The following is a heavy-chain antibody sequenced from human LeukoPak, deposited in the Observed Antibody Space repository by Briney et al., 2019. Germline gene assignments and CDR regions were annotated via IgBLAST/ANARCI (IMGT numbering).Heavy chain of an antibody. Sequence: SETLSLTCAVYGGSFSGYYWSWIRQPPGKGLEWIGEINHSGSTNYNPSLKSRVTISVDTSKNQFSLKLSSVTAADTAVYYCARGGYYDFWSGYSWPYMDVWGKGTTVTVSS. V-gene: IGHV4-34*01. D-gene: IGHD3-3*01. CDR3: ARGGYYDFWSGYSWPYMDV. CDR1: GGSFSGYY. CDR2: INHSGST. J-gene: IGHJ6*03.